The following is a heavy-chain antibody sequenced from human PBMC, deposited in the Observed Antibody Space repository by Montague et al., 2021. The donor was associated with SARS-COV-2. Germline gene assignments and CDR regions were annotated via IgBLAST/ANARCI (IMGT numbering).Heavy chain of an antibody. D-gene: IGHD3-10*01. V-gene: IGHV4-4*07. CDR2: IYPSGDT. CDR3: ASSYGSGYYGFDY. CDR1: AGSINNYY. J-gene: IGHJ4*02. Sequence: SETLSLTCTVSAGSINNYYWSWIRQSAGKGLECIGRIYPSGDTNYNPSLKSRVTVSVDTSKSQFSLNLNSLTVADTAVYYCASSYGSGYYGFDYWGQGIPVTVSS.